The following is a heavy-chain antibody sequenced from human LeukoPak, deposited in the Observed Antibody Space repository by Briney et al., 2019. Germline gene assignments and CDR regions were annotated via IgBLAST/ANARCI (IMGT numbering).Heavy chain of an antibody. CDR2: IIPILGIA. V-gene: IGHV1-69*04. CDR3: ARAIEYSSGPLETY. J-gene: IGHJ4*02. CDR1: GGTFSSYA. D-gene: IGHD6-19*01. Sequence: SVKVSCKASGGTFSSYAISWVRQAPGQGLEWMGRIIPILGIANYAQKFQGRVTITADKSTSTAYIELSSLRSEDTAVYYCARAIEYSSGPLETYWGQGTLVTVSS.